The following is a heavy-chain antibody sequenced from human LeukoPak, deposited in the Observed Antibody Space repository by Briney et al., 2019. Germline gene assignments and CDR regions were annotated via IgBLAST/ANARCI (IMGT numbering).Heavy chain of an antibody. Sequence: GGSLRLSCAASGFTFSSYAMHRVRQAPGKGLEWVAVISYDGSNKYYADSVKGRFTISRDNSKNTLYLQMSSLRAEDAAVYYCASLTINTAMGPFDYWGQGTLVTVSS. J-gene: IGHJ4*02. D-gene: IGHD5-18*01. CDR1: GFTFSSYA. V-gene: IGHV3-30*04. CDR2: ISYDGSNK. CDR3: ASLTINTAMGPFDY.